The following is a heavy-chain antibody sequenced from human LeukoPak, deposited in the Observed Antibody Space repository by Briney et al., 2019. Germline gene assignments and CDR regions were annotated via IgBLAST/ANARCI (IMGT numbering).Heavy chain of an antibody. CDR3: AAGYDFRYDAFDI. V-gene: IGHV4-39*01. D-gene: IGHD3-3*01. Sequence: SETLSLTCTVSGGSISSSSYYWGWIRQPPGKGLEWIGSISCSGSTYYNPSLKSRVTISIDTSKNQFSLKLSSVTAADTAVYYCAAGYDFRYDAFDIWGQGTMVTVSS. CDR1: GGSISSSSYY. J-gene: IGHJ3*02. CDR2: ISCSGST.